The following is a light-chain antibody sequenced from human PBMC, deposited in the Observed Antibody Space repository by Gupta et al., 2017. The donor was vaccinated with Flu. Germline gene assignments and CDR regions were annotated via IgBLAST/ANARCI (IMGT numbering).Light chain of an antibody. J-gene: IGKJ4*01. CDR3: QQDNSIPLT. CDR2: AAS. V-gene: IGKV1D-16*01. Sequence: DIQMTQSPSSLSAPVGDRVTITCRASQDIRTWLAWYQQKPEKAPKSLIYAASNLQSGVPSRFSGGGSGTDFTLTISSMKPEDFATYYCQQDNSIPLTFGGGTXVEIK. CDR1: QDIRTW.